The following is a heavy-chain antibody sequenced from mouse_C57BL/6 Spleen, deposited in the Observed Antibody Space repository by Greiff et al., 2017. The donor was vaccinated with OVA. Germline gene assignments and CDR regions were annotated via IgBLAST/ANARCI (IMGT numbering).Heavy chain of an antibody. V-gene: IGHV1-64*01. CDR3: ARSGGYDVYFDY. CDR2: IHPNSGST. D-gene: IGHD2-2*01. Sequence: QVQLKQPGAELVKPGASVKLSCKASGYTFTSYWMHWVKQRPGQGLEWIGMIHPNSGSTNYNEKFKSKATLTVDKSSSTAYMQLSSLTSEDSAVYYCARSGGYDVYFDYWGQGTTLTVSS. J-gene: IGHJ2*01. CDR1: GYTFTSYW.